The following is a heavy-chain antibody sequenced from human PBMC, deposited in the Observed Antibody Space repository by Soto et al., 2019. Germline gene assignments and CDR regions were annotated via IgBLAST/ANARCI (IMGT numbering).Heavy chain of an antibody. Sequence: GGSLRLSCAASGFTFSDYYMSWIRQAPGKGLEWVSYISSSGSTIYYADSVKGRFTISRDNAKNSLYLQMNSLRAEDTAVYYCARPNVLRFLEWLNDDAFDIWGQGTMVTVSS. CDR1: GFTFSDYY. D-gene: IGHD3-3*01. CDR2: ISSSGSTI. V-gene: IGHV3-11*01. CDR3: ARPNVLRFLEWLNDDAFDI. J-gene: IGHJ3*02.